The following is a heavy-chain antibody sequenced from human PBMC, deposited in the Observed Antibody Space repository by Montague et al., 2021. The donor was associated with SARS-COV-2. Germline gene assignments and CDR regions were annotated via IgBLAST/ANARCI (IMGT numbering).Heavy chain of an antibody. D-gene: IGHD6-13*01. J-gene: IGHJ6*03. V-gene: IGHV4-34*01. CDR2: INHSGST. Sequence: SETLSLTCAVYGGSFSGYYWSWIRQPPGKGLEWIGEINHSGSTNYNPSLKSRVTISVDTSKNQFSLKLSSVTAADTAVYYCARGDVGAAAGVLNPYYYYYMDVWGKGTTVTVSS. CDR3: ARGDVGAAAGVLNPYYYYYMDV. CDR1: GGSFSGYY.